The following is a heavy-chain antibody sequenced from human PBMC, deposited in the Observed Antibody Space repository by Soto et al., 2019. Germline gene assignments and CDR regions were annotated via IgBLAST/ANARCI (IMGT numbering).Heavy chain of an antibody. Sequence: PSETLSLTCAVSGGSISSGGYSWSWIRQPPGKGLEWIGYIYHSGSTYYNPSLKSRVTTSVDRSKNQFSLKLSSVTAADPAVYYCARVPGPWGQGTLVTVSS. CDR1: GGSISSGGYS. J-gene: IGHJ5*02. D-gene: IGHD3-10*01. V-gene: IGHV4-30-2*01. CDR3: ARVPGP. CDR2: IYHSGST.